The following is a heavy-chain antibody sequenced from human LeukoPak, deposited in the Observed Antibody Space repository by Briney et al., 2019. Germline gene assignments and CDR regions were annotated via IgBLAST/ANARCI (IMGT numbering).Heavy chain of an antibody. J-gene: IGHJ6*03. CDR1: GGSISSGSYY. V-gene: IGHV4-61*02. Sequence: SETLSLTCTVSGGSISSGSYYWSWIRQPAGKGLEWIGRIYTSGSTNYHPTNYNPSLKSRVTISVDTSKNQFSLKLSSVTAADTAVYYCARGHRGSYYVSYYYYYYMDVWGKGTTVTVSS. D-gene: IGHD1-26*01. CDR2: IYTSGSTNYHPT. CDR3: ARGHRGSYYVSYYYYYYMDV.